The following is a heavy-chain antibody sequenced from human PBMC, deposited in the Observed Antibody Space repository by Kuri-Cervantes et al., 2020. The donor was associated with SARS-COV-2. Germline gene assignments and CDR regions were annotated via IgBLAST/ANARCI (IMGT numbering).Heavy chain of an antibody. CDR1: GFTFSSYA. V-gene: IGHV3-30-3*01. Sequence: LSLTCAASGFTFSSYAMHWVRQAPGKGLEWVAVISYDGSNKYYADSVKGRFTISRDNSKNTLYLQMNSLRAEDTAVYYCAREEWLLSSDYYYYYYGMDVWAKGPRSPSP. CDR3: AREEWLLSSDYYYYYYGMDV. J-gene: IGHJ6*02. CDR2: ISYDGSNK. D-gene: IGHD3-3*01.